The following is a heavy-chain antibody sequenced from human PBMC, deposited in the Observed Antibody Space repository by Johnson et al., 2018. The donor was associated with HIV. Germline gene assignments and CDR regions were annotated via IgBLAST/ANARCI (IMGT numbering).Heavy chain of an antibody. CDR3: ASSFGDWVPIEQTSAFDI. CDR2: IYSGGSI. D-gene: IGHD3-16*01. J-gene: IGHJ3*02. Sequence: VQLVESGGGVVQPGRSLRLSCAASGFTVSSSYMSWIRQAPRKGLEWISVIYSGGSIYYAASVRGRFTLSRDNSKNTLYLQMNSLRAEDTAMYYCASSFGDWVPIEQTSAFDIWGQGTLVTVSS. CDR1: GFTVSSSY. V-gene: IGHV3-66*01.